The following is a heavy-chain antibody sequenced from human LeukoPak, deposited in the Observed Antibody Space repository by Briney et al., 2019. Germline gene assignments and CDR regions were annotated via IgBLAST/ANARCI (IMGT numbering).Heavy chain of an antibody. Sequence: SETLSLTCTLAEGSVSSFYWAWIRQPPGKGLEWIGYIYRTGGTNYSPSLKSRVTISVDTSKNQFSLKLTSVTAADTAVYYCARGLGYGDSYDFWGQGTLVTVSS. D-gene: IGHD5-18*01. CDR3: ARGLGYGDSYDF. CDR1: EGSVSSFY. CDR2: IYRTGGT. V-gene: IGHV4-59*02. J-gene: IGHJ4*02.